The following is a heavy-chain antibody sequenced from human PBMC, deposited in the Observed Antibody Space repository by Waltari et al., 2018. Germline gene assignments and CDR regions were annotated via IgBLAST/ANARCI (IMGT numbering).Heavy chain of an antibody. Sequence: QLQLQESGPGLVKPSETLSLTCTVSGGSISSSSYYWGWIRQPPGKGLEWIGSIYYSGSTYYNPSLKSRVTISVDTSKNQFSLKLSSVTAADTAVYYCATSYYYDSSGYYDWYFDLWGRGTLVTVSS. J-gene: IGHJ2*01. CDR2: IYYSGST. V-gene: IGHV4-39*01. D-gene: IGHD3-22*01. CDR3: ATSYYYDSSGYYDWYFDL. CDR1: GGSISSSSYY.